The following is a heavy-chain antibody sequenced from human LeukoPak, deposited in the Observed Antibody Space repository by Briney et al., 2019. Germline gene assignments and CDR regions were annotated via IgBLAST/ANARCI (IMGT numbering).Heavy chain of an antibody. CDR3: AREGGYFDY. CDR2: ISPSSSYI. D-gene: IGHD2-15*01. J-gene: IGHJ4*02. CDR1: GFTFSSSS. V-gene: IGHV3-21*06. Sequence: PGGSLRLSCAAFGFTFSSSSMNWVRQAPGKGLEFVSSISPSSSYIYYADSVKGRFTISRDDAKNSLFLQMNSLRAEDTAVYYCAREGGYFDYWGQGTLVTVSS.